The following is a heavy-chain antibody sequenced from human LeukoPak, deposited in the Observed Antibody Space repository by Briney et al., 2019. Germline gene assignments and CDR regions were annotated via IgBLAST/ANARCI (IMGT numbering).Heavy chain of an antibody. Sequence: GGSLRLSCAASGFTFSSYGMHWVRQAPGKGLEGVAIISYDGSHKYYTDTVKGRFTISRDNSKNTLYLQMNSLRAEDTAVYYCARDTGGGYSCYDCWGQGTLVTVSS. V-gene: IGHV3-30*03. J-gene: IGHJ4*02. CDR3: ARDTGGGYSCYDC. D-gene: IGHD5-18*01. CDR2: ISYDGSHK. CDR1: GFTFSSYG.